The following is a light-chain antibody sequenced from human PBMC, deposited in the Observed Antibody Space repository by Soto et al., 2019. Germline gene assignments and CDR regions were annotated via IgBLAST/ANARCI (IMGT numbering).Light chain of an antibody. J-gene: IGKJ2*01. CDR2: GAS. V-gene: IGKV1-39*01. CDR1: QTISTY. Sequence: DLQMTQSPSSLSASVGDRVTITCRASQTISTYLNWYQQIPGKAPKLLIYGASNLQNGVPSRFSGSGSGTDFTLTISSPQPEDFATYYCQKSSSIPYTFGQGTKLEIK. CDR3: QKSSSIPYT.